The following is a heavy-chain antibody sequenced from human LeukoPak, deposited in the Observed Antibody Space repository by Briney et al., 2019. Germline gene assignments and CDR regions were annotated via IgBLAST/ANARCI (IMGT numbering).Heavy chain of an antibody. V-gene: IGHV4-59*01. CDR1: GGSISGYF. CDR3: TRALYGSV. J-gene: IGHJ6*02. Sequence: SETLSLTCTVSGGSISGYFWTWIRQPPGKGLEWIGNIYYSGTTNYNPSLKSRVTILVDTSKNHFPLKLSSVTAADTAVYYCTRALYGSVWGQGTTVTVSS. CDR2: IYYSGTT. D-gene: IGHD3-10*01.